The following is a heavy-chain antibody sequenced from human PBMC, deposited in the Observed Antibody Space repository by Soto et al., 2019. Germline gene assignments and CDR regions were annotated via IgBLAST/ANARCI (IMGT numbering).Heavy chain of an antibody. CDR2: ISWNSGSI. V-gene: IGHV3-9*01. J-gene: IGHJ4*02. D-gene: IGHD6-19*01. CDR3: AKAPTSGWYYFDY. CDR1: GFTFDDYA. Sequence: GGSLRLSCAASGFTFDDYAMHWVRQAPGKGLEWVSGISWNSGSIGYADSAKGRFTISRDNAKNSLYLQMNSLRAEDTALYYCAKAPTSGWYYFDYWGQGTLVTVSS.